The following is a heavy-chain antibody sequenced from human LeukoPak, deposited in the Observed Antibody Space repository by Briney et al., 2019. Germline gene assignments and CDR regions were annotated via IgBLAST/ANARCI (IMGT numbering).Heavy chain of an antibody. D-gene: IGHD3-22*01. J-gene: IGHJ4*02. CDR2: ISSSGSTI. Sequence: PGGCLRLSWAASGYTFSDYYMSWMRQAPGKGLEWVSYISSSGSTIYYADSVKGRFTISRDNAKNSLYLQMNSLRAEDTAVYYCARDPDYDSSGYSDYWGQGTLVTVSS. V-gene: IGHV3-11*01. CDR1: GYTFSDYY. CDR3: ARDPDYDSSGYSDY.